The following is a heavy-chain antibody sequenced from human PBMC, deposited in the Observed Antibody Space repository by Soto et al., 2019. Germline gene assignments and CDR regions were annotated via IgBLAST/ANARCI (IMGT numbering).Heavy chain of an antibody. CDR1: GYSFTSLD. V-gene: IGHV1-8*01. J-gene: IGHJ4*02. Sequence: ASMKVSCKASGYSFTSLDINWVRQTAGQGLEWMGWMEPSSGKTGYAQKFHDRVTMTSDTSINTAYMELTTLTSDDTAFYYCARGVTAGVDYWGQGTLVTVSS. CDR3: ARGVTAGVDY. CDR2: MEPSSGKT. D-gene: IGHD1-26*01.